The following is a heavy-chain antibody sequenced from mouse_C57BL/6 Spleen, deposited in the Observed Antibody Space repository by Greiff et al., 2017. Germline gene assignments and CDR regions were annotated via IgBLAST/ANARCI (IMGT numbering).Heavy chain of an antibody. D-gene: IGHD4-1*01. V-gene: IGHV5-16*01. J-gene: IGHJ2*01. CDR1: GFTFSDYY. CDR3: ARLTGTSYFDY. Sequence: EVKVVESEGGLVQPGSSMKLSCTASGFTFSDYYMAWVRQVPEKGLEWVANINYDGSSTYYLDSLKSRFIISRDNAKNILYLQMSSLKSEETATYYCARLTGTSYFDYWGQGTTLTVSS. CDR2: INYDGSST.